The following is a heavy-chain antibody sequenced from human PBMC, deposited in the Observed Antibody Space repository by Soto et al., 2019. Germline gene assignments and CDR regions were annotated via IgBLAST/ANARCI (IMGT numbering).Heavy chain of an antibody. Sequence: RASVKVSCKASGGTCSIYAISGVLQSRLQWLEWMGGIIPIFGTANYAQKFQGRVTITADKSTSTAYMELSSLRSEDTAVYYCARDFSRGIAAAGTIFDYWGQGTLVTVSS. CDR3: ARDFSRGIAAAGTIFDY. V-gene: IGHV1-69*06. D-gene: IGHD6-13*01. CDR1: GGTCSIYA. CDR2: IIPIFGTA. J-gene: IGHJ4*02.